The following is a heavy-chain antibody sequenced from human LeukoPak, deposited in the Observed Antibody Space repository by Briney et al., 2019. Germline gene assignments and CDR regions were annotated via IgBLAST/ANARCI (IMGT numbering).Heavy chain of an antibody. CDR1: GYTFTNYG. Sequence: ASVKVSCKASGYTFTNYGISWVRQAPGQGLEWMGWISAYNGNTNYAQKLQGRVTMTTDTSTSTAYMELRSLRSDDTAVYHCARDPCANGVCYFDFWGQGTLVTVSS. D-gene: IGHD2-8*01. V-gene: IGHV1-18*01. CDR3: ARDPCANGVCYFDF. J-gene: IGHJ4*02. CDR2: ISAYNGNT.